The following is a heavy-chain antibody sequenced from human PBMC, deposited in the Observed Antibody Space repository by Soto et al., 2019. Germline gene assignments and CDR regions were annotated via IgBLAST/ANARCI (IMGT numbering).Heavy chain of an antibody. D-gene: IGHD2-15*01. V-gene: IGHV4-31*03. CDR3: ARYCSGGSCYRDAFDI. J-gene: IGHJ3*02. CDR1: GGSISSGGYY. CDR2: IYYSGST. Sequence: SETLSLTCTVSGGSISSGGYYWSWIRQHPGKGLEWIGYIYYSGSTYYNPSLKSRVTISVDTCKNQFSLKLSSVTAADTAVYYCARYCSGGSCYRDAFDIWGQGTMVTVSS.